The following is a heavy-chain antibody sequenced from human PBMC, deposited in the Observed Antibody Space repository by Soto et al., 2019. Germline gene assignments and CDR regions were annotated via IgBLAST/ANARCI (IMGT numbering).Heavy chain of an antibody. V-gene: IGHV4-39*01. CDR2: IYYSGST. CDR1: GGSISSSRYY. CDR3: AITIRSTLDY. Sequence: XASLSLTCTVCGGSISSSRYYWGWIRQPPGKGLEWIGSIYYSGSTYYNPSLKSRVTISVDTSKNQFSLKLSSVTAADTAVYYCAITIRSTLDYCGQGTLVTVSS. J-gene: IGHJ4*02. D-gene: IGHD3-9*01.